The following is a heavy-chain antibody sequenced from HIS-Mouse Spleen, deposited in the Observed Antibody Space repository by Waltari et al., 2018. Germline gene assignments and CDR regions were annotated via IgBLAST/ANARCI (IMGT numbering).Heavy chain of an antibody. CDR1: WCPHSRCCYY. V-gene: IGHV4-39*07. D-gene: IGHD6-13*01. Sequence: QLQLQESGPGRVKPSGTLSLPRTFSWCPHSRCCYYRGWIRQPPGKGLEWIGSIYYSGSTYYNPSLKSRVTISVDTSKNQFSLKLSSVTAADTAVYYCAREIPYSSSWYDWYFDLWGRGTLVTVSS. CDR2: IYYSGST. J-gene: IGHJ2*01. CDR3: AREIPYSSSWYDWYFDL.